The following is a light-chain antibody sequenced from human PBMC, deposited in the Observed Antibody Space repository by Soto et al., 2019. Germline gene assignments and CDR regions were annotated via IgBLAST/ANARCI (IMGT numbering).Light chain of an antibody. CDR2: EVY. V-gene: IGLV2-8*01. J-gene: IGLJ2*01. CDR1: GSDIAVYDF. CDR3: SSFAGDNTLV. Sequence: QSALTQPPSASGSPGQSVIISCAGTGSDIAVYDFVSWYQQHPDKAPKLIIYEVYKRPSGVPDRFSASKSGNTASLTVSGLQAEDEADYYCSSFAGDNTLVFGGGTKLTVL.